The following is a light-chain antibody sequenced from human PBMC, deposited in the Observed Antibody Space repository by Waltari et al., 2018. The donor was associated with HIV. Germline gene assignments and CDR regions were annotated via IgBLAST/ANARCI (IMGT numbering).Light chain of an antibody. Sequence: DVHMNQSPASLSASGGDRVTISCQGNQAIGQSLNWYHQKTGKAPKLLIYGASNLEKGVPPRINGSGSGTEFTFSIDPLQPEDVGTYYCQHYNFLLTFGGGTKV. V-gene: IGKV1-33*01. CDR3: QHYNFLLT. CDR2: GAS. CDR1: QAIGQS. J-gene: IGKJ4*01.